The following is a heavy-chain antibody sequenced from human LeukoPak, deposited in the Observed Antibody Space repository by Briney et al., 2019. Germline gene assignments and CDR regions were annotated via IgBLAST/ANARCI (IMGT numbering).Heavy chain of an antibody. Sequence: ASVKVSCKASGYTFTGYYVHWVRQAPGQGLEWMGWINPNSGGTNYAQKFQGRVTMTRDTSISTAYMELSRLRSDDTAVYYCARARAPYYYYGSGRGPFDYWGQGTLVTVSS. D-gene: IGHD3-10*01. CDR1: GYTFTGYY. J-gene: IGHJ4*02. CDR3: ARARAPYYYYGSGRGPFDY. CDR2: INPNSGGT. V-gene: IGHV1-2*02.